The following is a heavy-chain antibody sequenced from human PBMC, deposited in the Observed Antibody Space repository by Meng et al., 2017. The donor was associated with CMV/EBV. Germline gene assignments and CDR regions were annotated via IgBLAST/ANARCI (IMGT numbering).Heavy chain of an antibody. CDR2: IKSKTDGGTT. V-gene: IGHV3-15*01. D-gene: IGHD1-26*01. J-gene: IGHJ1*01. CDR1: GFTFSNAW. Sequence: GGSLRLSCAASGFTFSNAWMSWVRQAPGKGLEWVGRIKSKTDGGTTDYAAPVKGRFTISRDDSKNTLYLQMNSLRAEDTAVYYCARDYVVGATTAYFQHWGQGTLVTVSS. CDR3: ARDYVVGATTAYFQH.